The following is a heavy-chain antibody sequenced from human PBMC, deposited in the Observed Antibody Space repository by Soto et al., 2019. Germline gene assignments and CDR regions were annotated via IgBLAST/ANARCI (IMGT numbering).Heavy chain of an antibody. V-gene: IGHV4-34*01. CDR1: GGSFSGYY. Sequence: QVQLQQWGAGLLKPSETLSLTCAVYGGSFSGYYWSWIRQPPGKGLEWIGEINHSGSTNYNPSLKSRVTISVDPAKNQFSLKLSSVTAADTAVYYCARVKLLWFGGGAHYFDYWGQGTLVTVSS. CDR3: ARVKLLWFGGGAHYFDY. J-gene: IGHJ4*02. D-gene: IGHD3-10*01. CDR2: INHSGST.